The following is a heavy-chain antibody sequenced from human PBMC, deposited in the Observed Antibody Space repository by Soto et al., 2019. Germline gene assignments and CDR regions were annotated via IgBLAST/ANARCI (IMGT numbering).Heavy chain of an antibody. D-gene: IGHD2-2*01. CDR2: IIPIYGTA. Sequence: QVQLVQSGAEVKEPGSSVKVSCKASGGTFNKNIVSWVRQAPGQGLEWMGRIIPIYGTANYAEKFQGRVTITADKTTNTAYMELRSLRSEATAVYYCARDLDCSVSSCPSDYWGQGTLVTVSS. J-gene: IGHJ4*02. CDR3: ARDLDCSVSSCPSDY. V-gene: IGHV1-69*08. CDR1: GGTFNKNI.